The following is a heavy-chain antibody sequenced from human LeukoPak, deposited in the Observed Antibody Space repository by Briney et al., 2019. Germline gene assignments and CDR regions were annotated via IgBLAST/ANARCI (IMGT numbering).Heavy chain of an antibody. CDR1: GYTLTELS. J-gene: IGHJ6*03. D-gene: IGHD7-27*01. V-gene: IGHV1-24*01. CDR3: ATDQAGDTGAYYMDV. Sequence: ASVKVSCKVSGYTLTELSMHWVRQAPGKGLEWMGGFDPEDGETIYAQKFQGRVTMTEDTSTDTAYMELSSLRSEDTAVYYCATDQAGDTGAYYMDVWGKGTTVTVSS. CDR2: FDPEDGET.